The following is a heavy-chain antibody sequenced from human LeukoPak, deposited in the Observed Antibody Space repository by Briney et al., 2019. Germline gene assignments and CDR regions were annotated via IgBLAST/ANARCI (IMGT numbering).Heavy chain of an antibody. CDR2: IYHSGST. CDR1: GYSISSGYY. CDR3: ARIAIVPDYGTWFDP. Sequence: TSETLSLTCTVSGYSISSGYYWGWIRQPPGKGLEWIGSIYHSGSTYYNPSLKSRVTISVDTSKNQFSLKLSSVTAADTAVYYCARIAIVPDYGTWFDPWGQGTLVTVSS. D-gene: IGHD4-17*01. V-gene: IGHV4-38-2*02. J-gene: IGHJ5*02.